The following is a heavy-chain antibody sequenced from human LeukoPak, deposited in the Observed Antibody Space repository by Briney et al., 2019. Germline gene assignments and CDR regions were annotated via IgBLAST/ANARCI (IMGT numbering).Heavy chain of an antibody. V-gene: IGHV5-51*01. CDR1: GYSFTNYW. Sequence: GESLKISCKASGYSFTNYWIGWVRQMPGKGLEWMGIIHGGDSNTRYSPSFQGQVTISADKSLTTAYLQWSSLRASDTAMYYCARRYTYAGGFDYWGQGTLVTVSS. J-gene: IGHJ4*02. CDR3: ARRYTYAGGFDY. D-gene: IGHD5-18*01. CDR2: IHGGDSNT.